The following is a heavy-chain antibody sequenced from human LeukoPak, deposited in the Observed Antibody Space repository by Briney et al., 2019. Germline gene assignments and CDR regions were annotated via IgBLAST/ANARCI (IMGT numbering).Heavy chain of an antibody. D-gene: IGHD3-10*01. CDR2: ISSSSSTI. CDR1: GFTFSSYS. CDR3: AREGWFGELLSTFDY. J-gene: IGHJ4*02. Sequence: GGSLRLSCAASGFTFSSYSMNWVRQAPGKGLEWVSYISSSSSTIYYADSVKGRFTISRDNAKNSLYLQMNSLRAEDTAVYYCAREGWFGELLSTFDYWGQGTQVTVSS. V-gene: IGHV3-48*01.